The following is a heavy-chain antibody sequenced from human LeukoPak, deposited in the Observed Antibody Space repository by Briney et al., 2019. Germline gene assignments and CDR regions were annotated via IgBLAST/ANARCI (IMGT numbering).Heavy chain of an antibody. J-gene: IGHJ6*03. Sequence: ASVKVSCKASGYTFTGYYMHWVRQAPGQGLESMGRINPNSGGTNYAQKFQGRVTMTRDTSISTAYMELSRLRSDDTAVYYCARKKMVRGAASVGYYYYYMDVWGKGTTVTVSS. CDR3: ARKKMVRGAASVGYYYYYMDV. CDR1: GYTFTGYY. V-gene: IGHV1-2*06. D-gene: IGHD3-10*01. CDR2: INPNSGGT.